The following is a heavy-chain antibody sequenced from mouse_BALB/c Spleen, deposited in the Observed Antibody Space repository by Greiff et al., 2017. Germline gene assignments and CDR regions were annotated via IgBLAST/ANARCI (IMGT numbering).Heavy chain of an antibody. D-gene: IGHD2-12*01. V-gene: IGHV1S126*01. CDR3: ARWGRPGAMDY. CDR2: IDPSDSET. Sequence: VKLMESGPQLVRPGASVKISCKASGYSFTSYWMHWVKQRPGQGLEWIGMIDPSDSETRLNQKFKDKATLTVDKSSSTAYMQLSSPTSEDSAVYYCARWGRPGAMDYWGQGTSVTVSS. J-gene: IGHJ4*01. CDR1: GYSFTSYW.